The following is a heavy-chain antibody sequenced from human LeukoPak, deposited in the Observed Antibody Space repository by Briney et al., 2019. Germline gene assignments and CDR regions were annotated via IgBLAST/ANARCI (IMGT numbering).Heavy chain of an antibody. V-gene: IGHV3-11*01. D-gene: IGHD2-8*02. CDR3: SRAPRTVDY. Sequence: GGSLRLSCAASGFTFSDSYMSWIRQAPGKGLEWVSCISGSGSSTNYADSVKGRFTVSRDNAKNSLYLQMNSLRAEDTAVYYCSRAPRTVDYWGQGTLVTVSS. CDR2: ISGSGSST. J-gene: IGHJ4*02. CDR1: GFTFSDSY.